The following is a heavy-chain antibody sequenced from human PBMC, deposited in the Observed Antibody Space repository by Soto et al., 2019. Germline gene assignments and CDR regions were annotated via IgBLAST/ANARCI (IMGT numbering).Heavy chain of an antibody. J-gene: IGHJ4*02. CDR2: IIPLYGTV. Sequence: QAHLAQSGAEVKRPGSSVTVSCKASGGTFNSYGISWVRQAPGQGLDWMGVIIPLYGTVNYAQKFQGRVSITADKSTSTAYMDLNRLRSDDTAVYYCARVRVIRGVIPSHFGLWRQGTLVTVSS. D-gene: IGHD3-10*01. CDR1: GGTFNSYG. CDR3: ARVRVIRGVIPSHFGL. V-gene: IGHV1-69*06.